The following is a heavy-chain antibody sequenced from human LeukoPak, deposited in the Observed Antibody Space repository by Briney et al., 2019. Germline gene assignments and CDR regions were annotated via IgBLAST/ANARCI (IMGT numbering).Heavy chain of an antibody. Sequence: PSETLSLTCTVSGGSISSYYWSWIRQPAGKGLEWIGRIYTSGSTNYNPSLKSRVTMSVDTSKNQFSLKLSSVTAADTAVYYCARGKRWLNYNWFDPWGQGTLVTVSS. V-gene: IGHV4-4*07. CDR1: GGSISSYY. CDR2: IYTSGST. CDR3: ARGKRWLNYNWFDP. D-gene: IGHD5-12*01. J-gene: IGHJ5*02.